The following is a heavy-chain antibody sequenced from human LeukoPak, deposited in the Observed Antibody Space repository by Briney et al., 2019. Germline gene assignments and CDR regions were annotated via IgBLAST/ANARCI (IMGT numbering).Heavy chain of an antibody. CDR2: INNDGRNI. CDR1: GFTLSNYW. J-gene: IGHJ3*02. Sequence: GGSLRLSCAASGFTLSNYWMHWVRQAPGKGLVWVSHINNDGRNIGYADSVKGRFTISRDNAENTLYLQMSSLRVEDTAVYYCARKDDLDIWGQGTMVTVSS. CDR3: ARKDDLDI. V-gene: IGHV3-74*01.